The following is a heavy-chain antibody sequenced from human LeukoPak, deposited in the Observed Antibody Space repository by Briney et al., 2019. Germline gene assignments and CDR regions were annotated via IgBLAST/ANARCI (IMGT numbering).Heavy chain of an antibody. CDR1: GYTFTGYY. J-gene: IGHJ4*02. Sequence: GASVKVSCKASGYTFTGYYMHWVRQAPGQGLEWMGRINPNSGGTNYAQKFQGWVTMTRDTSISTAYMELSRLRSDDTAVYYCARVGTPTRYCSGGSCYLGYWGQGTLVTVSS. CDR3: ARVGTPTRYCSGGSCYLGY. V-gene: IGHV1-2*04. CDR2: INPNSGGT. D-gene: IGHD2-15*01.